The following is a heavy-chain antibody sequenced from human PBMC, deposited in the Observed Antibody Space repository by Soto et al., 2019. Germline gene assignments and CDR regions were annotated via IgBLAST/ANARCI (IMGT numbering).Heavy chain of an antibody. CDR3: FTVLPHANSGFDY. Sequence: PRTSLTLSCAASGVTFSSVWMSWIHEGPGKGLEWLGRIKSRSENETTDYASPARGRFIISRDDSKNMLYLQLSSLKSEDTGVYYCFTVLPHANSGFDYWGQGTPVTVSS. CDR1: GVTFSSVW. D-gene: IGHD1-26*01. V-gene: IGHV3-15*01. CDR2: IKSRSENETT. J-gene: IGHJ4*02.